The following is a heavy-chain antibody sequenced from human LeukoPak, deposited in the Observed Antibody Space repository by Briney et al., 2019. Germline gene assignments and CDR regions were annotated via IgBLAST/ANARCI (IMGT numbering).Heavy chain of an antibody. CDR3: ALLMVRGVIPSG. V-gene: IGHV1-2*02. CDR1: GYTFTGYY. Sequence: GASVKVSCKASGYTFTGYYMRWVRQAPGQGLEWMGWINPNSGGTNYAQKFQGRVTMTRDTSISTAYMELSRLRSDDTAVYYCALLMVRGVIPSGWGQGTLVTVSS. CDR2: INPNSGGT. J-gene: IGHJ4*02. D-gene: IGHD3-10*01.